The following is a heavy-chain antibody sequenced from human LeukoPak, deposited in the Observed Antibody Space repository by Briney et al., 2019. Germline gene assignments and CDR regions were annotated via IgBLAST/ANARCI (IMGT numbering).Heavy chain of an antibody. Sequence: GRSLRLSCEASGFIFSNYGMHWIRQAPGKGLEWVAVIWNDASKEYYQNSVEGRFTISRDDSKNTLYLQMNSLRPEDTAMYYCARDFEFTTEDTFASPDYWGQGTLVTVSS. J-gene: IGHJ4*02. CDR1: GFIFSNYG. CDR3: ARDFEFTTEDTFASPDY. CDR2: IWNDASKE. D-gene: IGHD5-18*01. V-gene: IGHV3-33*01.